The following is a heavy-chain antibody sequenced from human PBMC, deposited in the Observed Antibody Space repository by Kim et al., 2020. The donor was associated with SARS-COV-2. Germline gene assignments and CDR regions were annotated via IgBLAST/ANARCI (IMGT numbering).Heavy chain of an antibody. CDR3: VKDLGGGKLLSNDY. D-gene: IGHD3-16*01. Sequence: ADSVKGRFTISRDNSKNTLYLQMSSLRAEDTAVYYCVKDLGGGKLLSNDYWGQGTLVTVSS. V-gene: IGHV3-64D*06. J-gene: IGHJ4*02.